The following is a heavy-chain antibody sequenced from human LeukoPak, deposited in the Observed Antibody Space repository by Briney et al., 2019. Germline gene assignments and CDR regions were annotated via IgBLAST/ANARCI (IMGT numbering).Heavy chain of an antibody. CDR2: IGGNGGLT. CDR1: GFTFEDYT. Sequence: GGSLRLSCVASGFTFEDYTMLWVRQAPGKGLEWVSLIGGNGGLTFYGDSVEGRFTISRDNGRDSVYPQMNSLRTEDTALYYCVKVITGWNTFAFDLWGPGTMVTVS. J-gene: IGHJ3*01. V-gene: IGHV3-43*02. D-gene: IGHD1/OR15-1a*01. CDR3: VKVITGWNTFAFDL.